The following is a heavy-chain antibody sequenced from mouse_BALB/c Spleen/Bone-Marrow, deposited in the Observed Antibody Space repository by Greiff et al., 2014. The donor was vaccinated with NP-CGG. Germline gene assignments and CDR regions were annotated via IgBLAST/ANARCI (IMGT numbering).Heavy chain of an antibody. CDR3: ASVSGRDY. V-gene: IGHV5-9-3*01. CDR2: ISSGGSYT. D-gene: IGHD4-1*01. CDR1: GFTFSGYA. J-gene: IGHJ2*01. Sequence: DVQLVESGGGLVKPGGSLKLSCAASGFTFSGYAMSWVRQTPEKRLEWVATISSGGSYTYYPDSVKGRFTISRDNAKNTLYLQMSSLRSEDTAMYYCASVSGRDYWVQGTTLTVSA.